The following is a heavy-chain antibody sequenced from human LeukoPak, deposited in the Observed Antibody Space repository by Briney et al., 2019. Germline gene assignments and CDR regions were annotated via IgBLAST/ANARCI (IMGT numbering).Heavy chain of an antibody. CDR3: AREQAVAGSGFDY. CDR2: INHSGST. J-gene: IGHJ4*02. V-gene: IGHV4-34*01. CDR1: GGSFRGYY. D-gene: IGHD6-19*01. Sequence: SDTLSLTCAVYGGSFRGYYWSWIRQPPGKGVEWIGEINHSGSTNYNPSLKSRVTISVDTSKNQFSLKLNSVTAADTALYYCAREQAVAGSGFDYWGQGTLVTVSS.